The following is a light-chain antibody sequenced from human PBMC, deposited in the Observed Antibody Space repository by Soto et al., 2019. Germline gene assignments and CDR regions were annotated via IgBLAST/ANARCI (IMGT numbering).Light chain of an antibody. J-gene: IGKJ1*01. V-gene: IGKV3-20*01. CDR3: QQYGSSGT. CDR1: QSVSNNY. CDR2: GAS. Sequence: EIVLTHATGTLALSPRVGATLSCRASQSVSNNYLAWYQQKPGQAPRLLIYGASNRATGIPDRFSGSGSGTDFTPTISRLEPEDFAVYYCQQYGSSGTCGQATRWIS.